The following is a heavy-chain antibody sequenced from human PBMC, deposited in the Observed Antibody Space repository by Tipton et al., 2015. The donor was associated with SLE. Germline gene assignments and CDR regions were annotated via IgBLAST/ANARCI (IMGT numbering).Heavy chain of an antibody. CDR3: ARDRAICDSTSCFRSYFDS. D-gene: IGHD2-2*01. Sequence: TLSLTCSVSGDSMSSSSYHWSWIRQPAGKGLEWIGHIYSTGSTNYNPSLAGRVTMSVDTSKSQFSLRLSSVTAADTAVYYCARDRAICDSTSCFRSYFDSWGQGTLVTVSS. V-gene: IGHV4-61*09. CDR1: GDSMSSSSYH. J-gene: IGHJ4*02. CDR2: IYSTGST.